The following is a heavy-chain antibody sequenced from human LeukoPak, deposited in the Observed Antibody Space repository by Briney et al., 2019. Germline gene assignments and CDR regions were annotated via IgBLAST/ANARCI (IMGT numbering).Heavy chain of an antibody. CDR2: ISAYNGNT. V-gene: IGHV1-18*01. J-gene: IGHJ6*02. D-gene: IGHD4-17*01. CDR1: GYSFTSSG. Sequence: ASVEVSCKASGYSFTSSGISWVRQAPGQGLEWMGWISAYNGNTKYAQKFEGRVTMTTDTSTSTAYLELRSLRSDDTAVYYCARAGGDYSHYYYYYGMDGMDVWGQGTTVTVSS. CDR3: ARAGGDYSHYYYYYGMDGMDV.